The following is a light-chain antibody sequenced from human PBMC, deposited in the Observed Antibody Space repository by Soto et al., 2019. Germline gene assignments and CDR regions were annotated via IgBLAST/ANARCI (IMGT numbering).Light chain of an antibody. CDR1: SSDVGGYDY. Sequence: QSVLTQPASVSGSPRQSITISCTGSSSDVGGYDYISWYQQYPGKAPKLIIYDVNNRPSGVSNRFSGSKSGNTASLTISGLQAEDEADYYCSSYTDTSSLVLFGGGTKLTVL. V-gene: IGLV2-14*03. J-gene: IGLJ2*01. CDR3: SSYTDTSSLVL. CDR2: DVN.